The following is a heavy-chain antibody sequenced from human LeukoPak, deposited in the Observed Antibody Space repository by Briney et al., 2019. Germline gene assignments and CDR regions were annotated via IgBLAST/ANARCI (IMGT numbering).Heavy chain of an antibody. CDR2: FDPEDGET. CDR3: ATGVNPLLWFGN. CDR1: GYTLTELS. V-gene: IGHV1-24*01. D-gene: IGHD3-10*01. J-gene: IGHJ4*02. Sequence: ASVNVSCKVSGYTLTELSMHWARQAPGKGLEWMGGFDPEDGETIYAQKFQGRVTMTEDTSTDTAYMELSSLRSEDTAVYYCATGVNPLLWFGNWGQGTLVTVSS.